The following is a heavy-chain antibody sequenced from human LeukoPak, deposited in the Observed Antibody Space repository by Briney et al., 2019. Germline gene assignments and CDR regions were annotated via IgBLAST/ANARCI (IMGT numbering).Heavy chain of an antibody. CDR3: ALAAAGTAYFDY. D-gene: IGHD6-13*01. Sequence: ASVKVSCKASGYTFTSYGISWVRQSPGQGLEWMGWISAFNGNTNYAQKLQGRVTMTTDTSTSTAYMELRSLRSEDTAVYYCALAAAGTAYFDYWGQGTLVTVSS. CDR2: ISAFNGNT. J-gene: IGHJ4*02. CDR1: GYTFTSYG. V-gene: IGHV1-18*01.